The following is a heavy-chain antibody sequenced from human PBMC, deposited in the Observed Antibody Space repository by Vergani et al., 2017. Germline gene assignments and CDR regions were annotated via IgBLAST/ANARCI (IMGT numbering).Heavy chain of an antibody. CDR2: ISYDGSNK. V-gene: IGHV3-30*18. Sequence: QVQLVESGGGVVQPGRSLRLSCAASGFPFSSYGMHWVRQAPGKGLEWVAVISYDGSNKYYADPVKGRFTISRDNSKNTLYLQMNSLRAEDTAVYYCAKVPEWELLLLFPDYFDCWGQGTLVTVSS. J-gene: IGHJ4*02. CDR3: AKVPEWELLLLFPDYFDC. CDR1: GFPFSSYG. D-gene: IGHD1-26*01.